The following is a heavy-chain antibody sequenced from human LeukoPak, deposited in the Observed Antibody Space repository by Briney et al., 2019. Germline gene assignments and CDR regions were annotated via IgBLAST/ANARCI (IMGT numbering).Heavy chain of an antibody. J-gene: IGHJ4*02. D-gene: IGHD3-22*01. CDR3: ARGRYYDSSGRIDY. Sequence: TLSLTCTVSGGSISSGSYYWSWIRQPAGKGLEWIGRIYSSGSTNYNPSLKSRITISVDTSKNQFSLKLSSVTAADTAVYYCARGRYYDSSGRIDYWGQGTLVTVSS. V-gene: IGHV4-61*02. CDR2: IYSSGST. CDR1: GGSISSGSYY.